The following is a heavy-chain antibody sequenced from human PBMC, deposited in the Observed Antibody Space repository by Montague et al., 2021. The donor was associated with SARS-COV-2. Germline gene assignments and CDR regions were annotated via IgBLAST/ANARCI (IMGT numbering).Heavy chain of an antibody. J-gene: IGHJ2*01. CDR3: AKERDYRGYYWYYDL. D-gene: IGHD4-23*01. CDR1: GFSLEYFS. Sequence: SLSLSLAASGFSLEYFSMHWVRQVPGKGLEWVSGITWNSGSSTYADSVKGRFTISRDNAKNSLFLQMDSLKVEDSALYYCAKERDYRGYYWYYDLWGRGTLVTVTS. CDR2: ITWNSGSS. V-gene: IGHV3-9*01.